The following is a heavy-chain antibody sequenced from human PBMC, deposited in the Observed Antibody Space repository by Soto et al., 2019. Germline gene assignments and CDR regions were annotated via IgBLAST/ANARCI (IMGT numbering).Heavy chain of an antibody. V-gene: IGHV3-21*01. CDR3: ARGWLRDPWMY. CDR2: ISASSTYI. Sequence: EVPLVESGGGLVKPGGSLRLSCAASGFIFSSYTMNWVRQAPGKGLEWVSSISASSTYIYYADSLKGRFTISRDNAYNSLYLQMNSRRAEDTAVYYCARGWLRDPWMYWGQGTLVTVSS. D-gene: IGHD5-12*01. CDR1: GFIFSSYT. J-gene: IGHJ4*02.